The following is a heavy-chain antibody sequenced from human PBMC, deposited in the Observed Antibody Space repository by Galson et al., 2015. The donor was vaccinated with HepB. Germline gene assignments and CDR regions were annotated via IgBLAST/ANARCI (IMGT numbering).Heavy chain of an antibody. CDR2: ISSSSSGI. J-gene: IGHJ6*03. CDR3: AREREFYIDV. CDR1: GFSFSVYS. V-gene: IGHV3-48*01. Sequence: SLRLSCAASGFSFSVYSMNWVRQAPGKGLEWISYISSSSSGIYYADSVKGRLTISRNNAKNLLYLQMNSLRAEDMAVYYCAREREFYIDVWGKGTTVTVSS.